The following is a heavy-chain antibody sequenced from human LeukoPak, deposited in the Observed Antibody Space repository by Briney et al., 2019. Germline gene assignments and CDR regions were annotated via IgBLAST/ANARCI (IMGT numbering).Heavy chain of an antibody. Sequence: GGSLRLSCAASGFTFSSYNMNWVRRAPGKGLEWVSYISSSDSAMYYADSVKGRFTISRDNARNSLYLQMNSLRAEDTAVYFCARRMEQLSSFDYWGQGTLVTVSS. D-gene: IGHD6-13*01. CDR3: ARRMEQLSSFDY. CDR1: GFTFSSYN. V-gene: IGHV3-48*01. J-gene: IGHJ4*02. CDR2: ISSSDSAM.